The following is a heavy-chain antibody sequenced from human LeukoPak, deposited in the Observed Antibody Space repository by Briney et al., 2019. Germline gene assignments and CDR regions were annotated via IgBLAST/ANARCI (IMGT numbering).Heavy chain of an antibody. V-gene: IGHV3-9*01. CDR2: TSWNSGSI. CDR3: AKASTSSSWYVDY. J-gene: IGHJ4*02. CDR1: GFTFDDYA. Sequence: GGSLRLSCAASGFTFDDYAMHWVRQAPGKGLEWVSGTSWNSGSIGYADSVKGRFTISRDNAKNSLYLQMNSLRAEDTALYYCAKASTSSSWYVDYWGQGTLVTVSS. D-gene: IGHD6-13*01.